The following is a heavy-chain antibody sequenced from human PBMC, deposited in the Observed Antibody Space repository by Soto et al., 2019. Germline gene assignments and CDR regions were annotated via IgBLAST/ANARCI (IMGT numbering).Heavy chain of an antibody. J-gene: IGHJ4*02. CDR2: IYHSCST. V-gene: IGHV4-4*02. Sequence: SETLSLTCAACGGCLRSTNWWSWVRQPPGKGLEWIGEIYHSCSTNYNPSLQSRVKISVDKSITTVFMQLNNLRSDESALYYCARAPLIIGHITNSGEASPGVLDYWRQGTPVTVSS. CDR1: GGCLRSTNW. CDR3: ARAPLIIGHITNSGEASPGVLDY. D-gene: IGHD3-3*01.